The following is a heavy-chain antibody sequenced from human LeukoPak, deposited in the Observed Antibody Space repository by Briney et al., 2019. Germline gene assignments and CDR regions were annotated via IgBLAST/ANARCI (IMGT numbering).Heavy chain of an antibody. CDR2: ISAYNGNT. CDR1: GYTFTSYG. V-gene: IGHV1-18*01. CDR3: ARVLGSSRYCYYYYMDV. J-gene: IGHJ6*03. D-gene: IGHD6-13*01. Sequence: GASVKVSCKASGYTFTSYGISWVRQAPGQGLEWMGWISAYNGNTNYAQKLQGRVTMTTDTSTSTAYMELRSLRSDDTAVYYCARVLGSSRYCYYYYMDVWGKGTTVTVSS.